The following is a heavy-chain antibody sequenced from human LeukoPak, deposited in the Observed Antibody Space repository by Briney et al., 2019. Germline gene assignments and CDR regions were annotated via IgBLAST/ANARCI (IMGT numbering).Heavy chain of an antibody. J-gene: IGHJ4*02. Sequence: SGPTLANPTQTLTLTCTFSRFSLTTSGMCVSWIRQPPGKALEWLALIDWDDDKSYSTSLKTRLTISKDTSKNQVVLTMTNMDPVDTATYYCARGSSHGFDYWGQGTLVTVSS. CDR2: IDWDDDK. CDR1: RFSLTTSGMC. V-gene: IGHV2-70*01. CDR3: ARGSSHGFDY.